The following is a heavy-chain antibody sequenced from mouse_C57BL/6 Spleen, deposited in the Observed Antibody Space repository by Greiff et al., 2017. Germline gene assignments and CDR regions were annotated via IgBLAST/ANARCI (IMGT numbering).Heavy chain of an antibody. D-gene: IGHD2-4*01. V-gene: IGHV1-61*01. CDR2: IYPSDSET. J-gene: IGHJ3*01. Sequence: QLQQPGAELVRPGSSVKLSCKASGYTFTSYWMDWVKQRPGQGLEWIGNIYPSDSETHYNQKFKDKATLTVDKSSSTAYMQLSSLTSEDSAVYYCAREGYDYAWFAYWGQGTLVTVSA. CDR3: AREGYDYAWFAY. CDR1: GYTFTSYW.